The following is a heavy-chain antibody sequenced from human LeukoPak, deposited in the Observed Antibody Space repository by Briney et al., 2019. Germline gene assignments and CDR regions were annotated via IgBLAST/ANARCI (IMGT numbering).Heavy chain of an antibody. Sequence: GGSLRLSRAASGFTVSSNYMSWVRQAPGKGLEWVSVIYSGGSTYYADSVKGRFAISRHNSKNTLYLQMNSLRAEDTAVYYCARAPVDTAMVDYWGQGTLVTVSS. CDR3: ARAPVDTAMVDY. D-gene: IGHD5-18*01. V-gene: IGHV3-53*04. CDR1: GFTVSSNY. J-gene: IGHJ4*02. CDR2: IYSGGST.